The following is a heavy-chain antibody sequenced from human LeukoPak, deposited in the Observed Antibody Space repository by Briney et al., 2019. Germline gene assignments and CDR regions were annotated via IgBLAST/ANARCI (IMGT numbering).Heavy chain of an antibody. Sequence: SETLSLTCAVSGGSISSGGYSWSWIRQPPGKGLEWIGYISYSGTTYYNPSLKSRLTISVDTSKNQFSLKLSSVTAADTAVYYCARTYYDEYFHHWGQGTLVTVSS. CDR2: ISYSGTT. J-gene: IGHJ1*01. CDR1: GGSISSGGYS. V-gene: IGHV4-30-4*07. CDR3: ARTYYDEYFHH. D-gene: IGHD3-3*01.